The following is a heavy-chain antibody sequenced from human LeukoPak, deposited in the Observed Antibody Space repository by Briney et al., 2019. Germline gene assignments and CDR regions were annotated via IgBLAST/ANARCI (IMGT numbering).Heavy chain of an antibody. V-gene: IGHV3-21*01. Sequence: GGSLRLSCAASGFTFSSYSMNWVRQAPGKGLEWVSSISSSSSSYIYYADSVKGRFTISRDNAKNSLYLQMNSLRAEDTAVYYCARPPSSTSFSPFDYWGQGTLVTVSS. CDR2: ISSSSSSYI. CDR3: ARPPSSTSFSPFDY. D-gene: IGHD2-2*01. CDR1: GFTFSSYS. J-gene: IGHJ4*02.